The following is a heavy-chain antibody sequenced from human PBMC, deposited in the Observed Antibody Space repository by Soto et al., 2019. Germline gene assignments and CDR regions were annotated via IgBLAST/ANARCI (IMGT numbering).Heavy chain of an antibody. J-gene: IGHJ4*02. CDR3: ARAYSGSYYSTH. V-gene: IGHV3-21*01. D-gene: IGHD1-26*01. Sequence: EGQLVGSGGGLVKPGGALRLSCAASGVTFSRYSMKWVRPAPGKGLEWVSSISSSSSYIYYADSVKGRFTISRDNAKNSLYLQMNSLRAEDTAVYYCARAYSGSYYSTHWGQGTLVTVSS. CDR2: ISSSSSYI. CDR1: GVTFSRYS.